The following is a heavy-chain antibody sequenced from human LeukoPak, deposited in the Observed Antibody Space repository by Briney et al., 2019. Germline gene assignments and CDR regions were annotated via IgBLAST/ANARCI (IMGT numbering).Heavy chain of an antibody. CDR2: INPNSGGT. V-gene: IGHV1-2*02. J-gene: IGHJ3*02. CDR1: GYTFTGYY. CDR3: AREPLDIVVVVEPGRVDAFDI. D-gene: IGHD2-15*01. Sequence: ASVKVSCKASGYTFTGYYMHWVRQAHGQGLEWMGWINPNSGGTNYAQKFQGRVTMTRDTSISTAYMELSRLRSDDTAMYYCAREPLDIVVVVEPGRVDAFDIWGQGTMVTVSS.